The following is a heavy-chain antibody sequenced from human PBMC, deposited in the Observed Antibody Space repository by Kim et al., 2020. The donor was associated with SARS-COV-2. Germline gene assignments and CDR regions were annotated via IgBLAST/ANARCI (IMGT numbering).Heavy chain of an antibody. CDR1: GGSISSYY. CDR3: AAYYYGSGSYYNGRWNWFDP. J-gene: IGHJ5*02. Sequence: SETLSLTCTVSGGSISSYYWSWIRQPPGKGLEWIGYIYYSGSTNYNPSLKSRVTISVDTSKNQFSLKLSSVTAADTAVYYCAAYYYGSGSYYNGRWNWFDPWGQGTLVTVSS. CDR2: IYYSGST. V-gene: IGHV4-59*01. D-gene: IGHD3-10*01.